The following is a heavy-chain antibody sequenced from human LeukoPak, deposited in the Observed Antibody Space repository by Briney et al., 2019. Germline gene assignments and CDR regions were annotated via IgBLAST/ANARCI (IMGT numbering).Heavy chain of an antibody. Sequence: PGGSLRLSCAASGFTFSSYWMSWVRQAPGKGLEWVALIWYDGSNKYYADSVKGRFTISRDNSKNTLYLQMNSLRAEDTAVYYCARDLGDIVVVPAAISAAGTLDYWGQGTLVTVSS. CDR2: IWYDGSNK. J-gene: IGHJ4*02. D-gene: IGHD2-2*01. V-gene: IGHV3-33*08. CDR3: ARDLGDIVVVPAAISAAGTLDY. CDR1: GFTFSSYW.